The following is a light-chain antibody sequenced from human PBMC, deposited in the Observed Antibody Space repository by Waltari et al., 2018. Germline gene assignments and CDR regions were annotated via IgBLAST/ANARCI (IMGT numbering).Light chain of an antibody. Sequence: QSVLTQPPSVSGAPGQRVTISCTGSSPNTGTGYTVQWLQQIPGSAPQLLIYGDNNRPSGVPDRFSGFKSGTSASLVITGLQAEDEADYYCQSYDSSLSVSGMFGGGTRVTVL. J-gene: IGLJ3*02. CDR1: SPNTGTGYT. CDR3: QSYDSSLSVSGM. V-gene: IGLV1-40*01. CDR2: GDN.